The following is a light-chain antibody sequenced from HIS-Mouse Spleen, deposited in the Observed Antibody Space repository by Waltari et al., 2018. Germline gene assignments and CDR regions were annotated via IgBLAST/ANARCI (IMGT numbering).Light chain of an antibody. J-gene: IGLJ3*02. CDR3: SSYTSSSV. V-gene: IGLV2-14*03. Sequence: QSALTQPASVSGSPGQSITISCTGTSSDVGGYNYVSWYQQHPGKAPKLMSYDVSNRPSGVSNRFSGSKSGNTASLTISGLQAEDEADYYCSSYTSSSVFGGGTKLTVL. CDR2: DVS. CDR1: SSDVGGYNY.